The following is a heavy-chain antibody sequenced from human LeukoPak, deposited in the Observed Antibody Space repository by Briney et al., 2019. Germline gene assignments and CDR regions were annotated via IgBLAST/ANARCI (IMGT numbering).Heavy chain of an antibody. V-gene: IGHV1-69*05. D-gene: IGHD6-19*01. CDR1: GGTFSSYA. Sequence: SVKVSCTASGGTFSSYAISWVRQAPGQGLEWMGGIIPIFGTANYAQKFQGRVTITTDESTSTAYMELSSLRSEDTAVYYCARVGVVGGWCSYYFDYWGQGTLVTVSS. CDR3: ARVGVVGGWCSYYFDY. J-gene: IGHJ4*02. CDR2: IIPIFGTA.